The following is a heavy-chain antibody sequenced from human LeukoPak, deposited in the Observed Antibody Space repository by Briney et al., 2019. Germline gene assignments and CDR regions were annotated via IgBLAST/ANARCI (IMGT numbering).Heavy chain of an antibody. CDR2: IIPIFGTA. J-gene: IGHJ4*02. CDR3: ARVERDGYTQGGDY. V-gene: IGHV1-69*13. CDR1: GYTFTDYF. Sequence: SVKVSCKASGYTFTDYFMHWVRQAPGQGLEWMGGIIPIFGTANYAQKFQGRVTITADESTSTAYMELSSLRSEDTAVYYCARVERDGYTQGGDYWGQGTLVTVSS. D-gene: IGHD5-24*01.